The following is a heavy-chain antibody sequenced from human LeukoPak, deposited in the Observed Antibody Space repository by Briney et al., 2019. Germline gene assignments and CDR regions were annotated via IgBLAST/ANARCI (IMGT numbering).Heavy chain of an antibody. V-gene: IGHV3-7*01. CDR1: GFTFSDYY. CDR3: ARDLAYSRLDY. D-gene: IGHD5-18*01. J-gene: IGHJ4*02. CDR2: INPDGNKK. Sequence: GGSLRLSCAASGFTFSDYYMSWIRQAPGKGLEWVASINPDGNKKYSADSVKGRFTISRDNAENSLYLQMNSLRVEDTAFYYCARDLAYSRLDYWGQGMLVTVSS.